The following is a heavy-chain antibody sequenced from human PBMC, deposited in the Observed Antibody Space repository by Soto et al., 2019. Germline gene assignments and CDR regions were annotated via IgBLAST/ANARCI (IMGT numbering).Heavy chain of an antibody. CDR2: IVPIFGTT. CDR3: ARPDEGSDHSNHHYYYALDV. Sequence: GASVKVSGKVSGGVFRRYAISWVRQAPGQGLEWLGGIVPIFGTTNYAQKFQGRVTIVADESTSTAYTDLSSLRSDDTAVYYCARPDEGSDHSNHHYYYALDVWGQGTTVTVSS. J-gene: IGHJ6*02. V-gene: IGHV1-69*13. CDR1: GGVFRRYA. D-gene: IGHD2-21*01.